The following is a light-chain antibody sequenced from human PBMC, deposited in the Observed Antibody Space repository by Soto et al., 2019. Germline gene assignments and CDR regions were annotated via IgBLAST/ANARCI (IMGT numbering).Light chain of an antibody. CDR1: QSVGIY. Sequence: EIVLTQSPATLSLSPGERATLSCRASQSVGIYLGWYQQRPGQAPRLLIYDASKRAAGIPARFSGSGFGTDFTLTINSVDPEDFAVYYCQHRSTWPRAFGQGTRLEIK. CDR2: DAS. J-gene: IGKJ5*01. V-gene: IGKV3-11*01. CDR3: QHRSTWPRA.